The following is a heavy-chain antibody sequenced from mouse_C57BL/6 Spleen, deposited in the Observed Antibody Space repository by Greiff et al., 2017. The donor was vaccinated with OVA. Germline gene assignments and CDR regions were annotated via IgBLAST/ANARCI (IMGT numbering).Heavy chain of an antibody. J-gene: IGHJ2*01. D-gene: IGHD4-1*01. Sequence: EVQVVESGGGLVKPGGSLTLSCAASGFTFSSYAMSWVRPTPEKRLEWVATLSDGGSYTYYPDNVKGRFTISRDNAKNNLYLQMSHLKSEDTAMYYCARESAGTGHFDYWGQGTTLTVSS. CDR1: GFTFSSYA. CDR2: LSDGGSYT. V-gene: IGHV5-4*01. CDR3: ARESAGTGHFDY.